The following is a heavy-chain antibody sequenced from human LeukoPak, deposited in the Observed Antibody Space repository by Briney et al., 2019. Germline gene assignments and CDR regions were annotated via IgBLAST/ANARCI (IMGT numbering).Heavy chain of an antibody. CDR2: ISRSGGST. V-gene: IGHV3-23*01. J-gene: IGHJ6*03. CDR3: ATVPYYYYYYMDV. Sequence: SSISRSGGSTYYADSVKGRFTILRDNANNTLYLQMISLRTDDTAVYYYATVPYYYYYYMDVWGQGTPVTVSS.